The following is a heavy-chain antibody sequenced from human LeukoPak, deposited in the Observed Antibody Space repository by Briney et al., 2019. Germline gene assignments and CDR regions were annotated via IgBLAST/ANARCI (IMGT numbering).Heavy chain of an antibody. CDR2: IYSDNT. CDR3: ARRAGAYSHPYDY. Sequence: GGTLRLSCSASGFTFTSSGMSWVRQAPGKGLEWVSFIYSDNTHYSHSVKGRFTISRDNSKNTLYLQMNSLRAEDTAVYYCARRAGAYSHPYDYWGQGTLVTVSS. CDR1: GFTFTSSG. J-gene: IGHJ4*02. D-gene: IGHD4/OR15-4a*01. V-gene: IGHV3-53*01.